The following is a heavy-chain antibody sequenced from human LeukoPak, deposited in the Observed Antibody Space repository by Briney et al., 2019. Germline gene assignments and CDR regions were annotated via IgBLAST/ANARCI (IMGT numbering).Heavy chain of an antibody. J-gene: IGHJ5*02. CDR2: IIPIFGTA. Sequence: SVKVSCKASGGTFSSYAISWVRQAPGQGLEWMGGIIPIFGTANYAQKFQGRVTITADESTSTAYMELSSLRSDDTAVYYCARRGPPGDASWFDPWGQGTLVTVSS. V-gene: IGHV1-69*13. D-gene: IGHD7-27*01. CDR1: GGTFSSYA. CDR3: ARRGPPGDASWFDP.